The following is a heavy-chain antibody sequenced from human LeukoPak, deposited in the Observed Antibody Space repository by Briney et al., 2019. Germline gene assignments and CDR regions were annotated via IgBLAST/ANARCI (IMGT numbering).Heavy chain of an antibody. J-gene: IGHJ4*02. CDR2: IYYSGST. Sequence: SETLSLTCTVSGGSISGDYWSWIRQPPGKGLEWIGYIYYSGSTNYNPSLKSRVTISVDTSKNQFSLELSSVTAADTAVYYCARVIDYYGSGSYTSYYFDYWGQGTLVTVSS. CDR1: GGSISGDY. D-gene: IGHD3-10*01. V-gene: IGHV4-59*01. CDR3: ARVIDYYGSGSYTSYYFDY.